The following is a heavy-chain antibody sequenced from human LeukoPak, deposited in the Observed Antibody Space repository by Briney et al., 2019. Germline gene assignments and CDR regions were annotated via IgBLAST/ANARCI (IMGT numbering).Heavy chain of an antibody. CDR3: ARERGVGGNYYDSSGYYPYYFDY. CDR1: GGSISSYY. D-gene: IGHD3-22*01. CDR2: IYYSGST. V-gene: IGHV4-59*01. Sequence: SETLSLTCTVSGGSISSYYWSWIRQPPGKGLGWIGYIYYSGSTNYNPSLKSRVTISVDTSKNQFSLKLSSVTTADTAVYYCARERGVGGNYYDSSGYYPYYFDYWGQGTLVTVSS. J-gene: IGHJ4*02.